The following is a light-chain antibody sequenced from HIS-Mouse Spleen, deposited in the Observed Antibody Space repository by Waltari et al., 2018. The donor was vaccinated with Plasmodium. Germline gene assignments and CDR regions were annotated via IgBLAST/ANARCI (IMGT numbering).Light chain of an antibody. V-gene: IGKV3-15*01. CDR1: QSVSSN. CDR3: QQYNNWSFT. CDR2: GAS. Sequence: EIVMTPSPATLSVSPGERATLSCRASQSVSSNLAWYQQKPGQAPRLLIYGASTRATGIPARFSGSGSGTEFTLTISSLQSEDCAVYYCQQYNNWSFTFGPGTKVVIK. J-gene: IGKJ3*01.